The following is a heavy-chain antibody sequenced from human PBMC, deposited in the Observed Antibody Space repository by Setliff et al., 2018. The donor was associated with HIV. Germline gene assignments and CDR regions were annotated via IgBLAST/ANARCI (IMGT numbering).Heavy chain of an antibody. V-gene: IGHV3-15*01. CDR1: GFTFSDVW. Sequence: PGGSLRLSCAASGFTFSDVWVNWLRQAPGRGLEWVGRIKNRPAGGTTEYAAPVKGRFTISRDDSKNMAYLQMNSLKIEDTALYYCTRHRGSFDYWGLGTLVTVSS. J-gene: IGHJ4*02. D-gene: IGHD1-26*01. CDR3: TRHRGSFDY. CDR2: IKNRPAGGTT.